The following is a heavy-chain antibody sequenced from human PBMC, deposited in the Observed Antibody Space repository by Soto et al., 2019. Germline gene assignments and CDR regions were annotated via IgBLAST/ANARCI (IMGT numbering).Heavy chain of an antibody. J-gene: IGHJ6*02. CDR2: TIPALGKT. D-gene: IGHD3-10*01. CDR1: GDNFKKNV. Sequence: ASVKVSCKTSGDNFKKNVFTWVLQAPGQGLEWMVGTIPALGKTHYIEKFQGRVTITVDDATRTVYMEVRDLTSEDTAISYCAGGRFRTSPMDVWGRRPTITVSS. V-gene: IGHV1-69*10. CDR3: AGGRFRTSPMDV.